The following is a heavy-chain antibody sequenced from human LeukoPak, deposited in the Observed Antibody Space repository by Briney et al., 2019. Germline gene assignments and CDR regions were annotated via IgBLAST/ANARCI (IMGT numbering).Heavy chain of an antibody. Sequence: GGSLRLSCAASGFTFSNYGMHWVRQAPGKGLEWVAIISYDGSNKYYADSVKGRFTISRDNSKNTLYLQMNSPRAEDTAVYYCAKVNYYDSSGYYPWGQGTLVTVSS. D-gene: IGHD3-22*01. V-gene: IGHV3-30*18. CDR3: AKVNYYDSSGYYP. CDR1: GFTFSNYG. CDR2: ISYDGSNK. J-gene: IGHJ4*02.